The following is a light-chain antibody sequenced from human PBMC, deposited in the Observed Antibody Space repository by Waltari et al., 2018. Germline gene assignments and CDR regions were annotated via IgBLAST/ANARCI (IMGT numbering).Light chain of an antibody. CDR1: ALPEKY. CDR2: DDD. CDR3: YSADGSGDLGV. J-gene: IGLJ3*02. V-gene: IGLV3-10*01. Sequence: YELTQPPSVSVSPGQKARITCSGAALPEKYAFWYQQKSGQAPVLVIYDDDKRPSGIPERFSGSSSGSMATLTITGAQVGDEADYYCYSADGSGDLGVFGGGTKVTVL.